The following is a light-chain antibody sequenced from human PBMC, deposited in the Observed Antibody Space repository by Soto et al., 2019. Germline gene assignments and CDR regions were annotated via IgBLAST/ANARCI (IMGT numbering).Light chain of an antibody. CDR3: STWDDSLSGVI. Sequence: QSVLTQPPSASGTPGQRVTISCSGSNCNIGSNYVYWYQQLPGTAPKLLFYRNNQRPSGVPDRFSGSKSVISASLAISGLRSEYEADYYCSTWDDSLSGVIFGGGTKVTVL. J-gene: IGLJ2*01. CDR2: RNN. CDR1: NCNIGSNY. V-gene: IGLV1-47*01.